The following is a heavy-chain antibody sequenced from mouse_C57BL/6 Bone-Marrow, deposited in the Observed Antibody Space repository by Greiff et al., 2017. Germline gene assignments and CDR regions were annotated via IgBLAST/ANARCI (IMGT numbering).Heavy chain of an antibody. CDR2: INPYNGDT. J-gene: IGHJ3*01. Sequence: EVQVVESGPELVKPGDSVKISCKASGYSFTGYFMNWVMQSHGKSLEWIGRINPYNGDTFYNQKFKGKATLTVDKSSSTAHMALRSLTSEDSAVYYCARGYCSSPFSYWGQETLVTVSA. D-gene: IGHD1-1*01. CDR3: ARGYCSSPFSY. V-gene: IGHV1-20*01. CDR1: GYSFTGYF.